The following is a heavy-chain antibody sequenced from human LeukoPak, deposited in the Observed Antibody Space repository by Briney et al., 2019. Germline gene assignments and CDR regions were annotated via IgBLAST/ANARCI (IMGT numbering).Heavy chain of an antibody. D-gene: IGHD4-17*01. J-gene: IGHJ4*02. CDR2: ISWNSGSI. CDR1: GFTFDDYA. CDR3: AKVFVNYGDPFDY. Sequence: GGSLSLSCAASGFTFDDYAMHWVRQAPGKGLEWVSGISWNSGSIGYADSVKGRFTISRDNAKNSLYLQMNSLRAEDTALYYCAKVFVNYGDPFDYWGQGTLVTVSS. V-gene: IGHV3-9*01.